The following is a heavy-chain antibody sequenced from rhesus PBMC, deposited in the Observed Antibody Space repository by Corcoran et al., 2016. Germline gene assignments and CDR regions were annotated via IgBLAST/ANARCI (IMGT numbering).Heavy chain of an antibody. V-gene: IGHV4-65*01. J-gene: IGHJ4*01. D-gene: IGHD3-16*01. CDR1: GGSISSSNW. CDR3: ARGGYYSGSSDY. Sequence: QVQLQESGPGLVKPSETLSLTCAVSGGSISSSNWWSWIRQSPGKGQEWIGYISGSSGSTYYNPSLKMRVTISTDTSKNQFSLKLSSVTAADTAVYYCARGGYYSGSSDYWGQGVLVTVSS. CDR2: ISGSSGST.